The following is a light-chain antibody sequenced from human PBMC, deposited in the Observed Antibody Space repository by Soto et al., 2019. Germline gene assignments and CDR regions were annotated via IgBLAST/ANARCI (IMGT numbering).Light chain of an antibody. CDR1: QSICRF. Sequence: DIQGTQAPSNRSAARREGEESSCRASQSICRFLAWYQHQPGKAPKLLIYDASTLESGVPSRFSGTGSGTEFTFSLTRLQPEDLGTYYCQPCYTGWTFGPGTKVDIK. CDR3: QPCYTGWT. V-gene: IGKV1-5*01. J-gene: IGKJ1*01. CDR2: DAS.